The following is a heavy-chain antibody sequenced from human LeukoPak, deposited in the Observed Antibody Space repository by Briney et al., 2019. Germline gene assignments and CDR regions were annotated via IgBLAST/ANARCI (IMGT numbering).Heavy chain of an antibody. J-gene: IGHJ6*03. CDR2: IRSKPNSYAT. CDR1: GFIFSDSA. CDR3: TRHTLPYSSSSVNYYYYYMDV. Sequence: RAGGSLRLSCAASGFIFSDSAMHWVRQASGRGLEWVGRIRSKPNSYATAYAASVKGRFTISRDDSKNTAYLQMNSLKSEDTAVYYCTRHTLPYSSSSVNYYYYYMDVWGKGTTVTVSS. V-gene: IGHV3-73*01. D-gene: IGHD6-13*01.